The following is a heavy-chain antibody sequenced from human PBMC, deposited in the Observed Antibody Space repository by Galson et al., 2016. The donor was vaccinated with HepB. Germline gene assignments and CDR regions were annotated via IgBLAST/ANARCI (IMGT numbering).Heavy chain of an antibody. CDR2: VYQNGNT. J-gene: IGHJ4*02. CDR1: GAFISSTDW. CDR3: ARFWNGNYFDY. V-gene: IGHV4-4*02. D-gene: IGHD3-3*01. Sequence: SETLSLTCAVSGAFISSTDWWSWVRQPPGKGLEWIGEVYQNGNTNYKPSLKSRVTISVDKSKNQFSLRLSSVTAADTAVYYCARFWNGNYFDYWGQGTLVTVSS.